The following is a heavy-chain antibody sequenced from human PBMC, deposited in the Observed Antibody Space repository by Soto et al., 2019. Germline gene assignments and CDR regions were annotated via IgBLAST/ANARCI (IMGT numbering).Heavy chain of an antibody. CDR3: ARDPNIVATMGSSYYYYGMDV. Sequence: EVQLVESGGGLVQPGGSLRLSCAASGFTFSSYWMSWVRQAPGKGLEWVANIKQDGSEKYYVDSVKGRFTISRDNAKNSRYRQMNSLRAEDTAVYYCARDPNIVATMGSSYYYYGMDVWGQGTTVTVSS. D-gene: IGHD5-12*01. J-gene: IGHJ6*02. V-gene: IGHV3-7*01. CDR2: IKQDGSEK. CDR1: GFTFSSYW.